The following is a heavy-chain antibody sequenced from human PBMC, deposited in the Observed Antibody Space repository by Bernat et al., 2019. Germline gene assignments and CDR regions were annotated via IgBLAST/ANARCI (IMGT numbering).Heavy chain of an antibody. CDR1: GYTLTALS. J-gene: IGHJ3*02. D-gene: IGHD6-6*01. CDR2: FDPEDGET. Sequence: QVQLVQSGAEVKKPGASVKVSCKVSGYTLTALSMHWVRQAPGKGLEWMGGFDPEDGETIYAQKFQGRVTMTEDTSTDTAYMELSSLRSEDTAVYYCATPAGYSSSWTDAFDIWGQGTMVTVSS. V-gene: IGHV1-24*01. CDR3: ATPAGYSSSWTDAFDI.